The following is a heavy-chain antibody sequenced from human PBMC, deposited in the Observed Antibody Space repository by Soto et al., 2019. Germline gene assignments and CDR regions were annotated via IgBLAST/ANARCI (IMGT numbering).Heavy chain of an antibody. CDR3: ARRITGTGDAFDI. CDR2: IYYSGST. CDR1: GGSISSYY. Sequence: SETLSLTCTVSGGSISSYYWSWIRQPPGKGLEWIGYIYYSGSTNYNPSLRSRVTISVDTSKNQFSLKLSSVTAADTAVYYCARRITGTGDAFDIWGQGTMVTVSS. J-gene: IGHJ3*02. D-gene: IGHD1-20*01. V-gene: IGHV4-59*08.